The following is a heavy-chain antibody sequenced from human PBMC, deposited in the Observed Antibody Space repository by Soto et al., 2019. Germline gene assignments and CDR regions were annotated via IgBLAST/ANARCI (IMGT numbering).Heavy chain of an antibody. CDR3: ASQDRGYCSGGSCYNPYYYYGMDV. J-gene: IGHJ6*04. CDR2: INHSGST. V-gene: IGHV4-34*01. D-gene: IGHD2-15*01. CDR1: GGSFSGYY. Sequence: QVQLQQWGAGLLKPSETLSLTCAVYGGSFSGYYWSWIRQPPGKGLEWIGEINHSGSTNYNPSLKSRVTISVDTSKNQCSLKLSSVTAADTAVYYCASQDRGYCSGGSCYNPYYYYGMDVWGKGTTVTVSS.